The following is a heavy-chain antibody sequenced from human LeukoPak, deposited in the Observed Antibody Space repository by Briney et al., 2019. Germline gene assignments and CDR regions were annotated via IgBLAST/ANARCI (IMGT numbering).Heavy chain of an antibody. D-gene: IGHD3-22*01. CDR1: GFTFSSYE. CDR3: AKDDRREGDYYYYMDV. V-gene: IGHV3-48*03. CDR2: ISSGDSTI. J-gene: IGHJ6*03. Sequence: GGSLRLSCAAAGFTFSSYEMNWVRQAPGKGLGWVSYISSGDSTIYYADSVKGRFTISRDNAKNSLYLQMNSLRAEDTAVYYCAKDDRREGDYYYYMDVWGKGTTVTISS.